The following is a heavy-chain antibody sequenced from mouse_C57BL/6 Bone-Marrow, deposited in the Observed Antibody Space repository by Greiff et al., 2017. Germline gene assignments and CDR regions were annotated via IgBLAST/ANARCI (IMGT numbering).Heavy chain of an antibody. CDR3: AREGAYVYAMDY. J-gene: IGHJ4*01. Sequence: QVQLKESGAELVKPGASVKMSCKASGYTFTSYWITWVKQRPGQGLEWIGDIYPGSGSTNYNEKFKSKATLTVDTSSSTAYMQLSSLPSEDSAVYDCAREGAYVYAMDYWGQGTSVTVSS. CDR2: IYPGSGST. CDR1: GYTFTSYW. V-gene: IGHV1-55*01. D-gene: IGHD6-5*01.